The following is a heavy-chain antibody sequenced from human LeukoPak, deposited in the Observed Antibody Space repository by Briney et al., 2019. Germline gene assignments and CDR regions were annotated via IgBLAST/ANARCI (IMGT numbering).Heavy chain of an antibody. CDR1: GFTFSSYE. Sequence: GGSLRLSCAASGFTFSSYEMNWVRQAPGKGLEWVSYISSSGSTIYYADSVKGRFTISRDNAKNSLYLQMNSLRAEDTAVYYCAREERDGYNYYWYFDLWGRGTLVTVSS. J-gene: IGHJ2*01. CDR2: ISSSGSTI. V-gene: IGHV3-48*03. CDR3: AREERDGYNYYWYFDL. D-gene: IGHD5-24*01.